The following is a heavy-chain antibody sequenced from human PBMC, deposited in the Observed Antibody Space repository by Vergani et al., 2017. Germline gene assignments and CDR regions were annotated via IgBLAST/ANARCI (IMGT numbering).Heavy chain of an antibody. CDR1: GFTFSSYA. Sequence: EVQLLESGGGLVQPGGSLRLSCAASGFTFSSYAMSWVRQAPGKGLEWVSAISGSGGSTYYADSVKGRFTISRDNAKNSLYLQMNSLRAEDTALYYCAKDYSSSYYYYMDVWGKGTTVTVSS. V-gene: IGHV3-23*01. D-gene: IGHD6-6*01. CDR2: ISGSGGST. J-gene: IGHJ6*03. CDR3: AKDYSSSYYYYMDV.